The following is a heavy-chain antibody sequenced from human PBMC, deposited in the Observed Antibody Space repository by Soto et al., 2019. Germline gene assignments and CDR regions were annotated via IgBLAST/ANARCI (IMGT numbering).Heavy chain of an antibody. D-gene: IGHD5-18*01. Sequence: GGSLRLSCAASGFTFSSYSMNWVRQAPGKGLEWVSSISSSSSYIYYTDSVKGRFTISRDNAKNSLYLQMNSLRAEDTAVYYCASHPERGYSYGYWYFDLWGRGTLVTVSS. CDR2: ISSSSSYI. CDR1: GFTFSSYS. CDR3: ASHPERGYSYGYWYFDL. V-gene: IGHV3-21*01. J-gene: IGHJ2*01.